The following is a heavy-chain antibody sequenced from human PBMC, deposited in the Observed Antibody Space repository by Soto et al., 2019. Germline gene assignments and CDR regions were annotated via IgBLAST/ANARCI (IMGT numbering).Heavy chain of an antibody. J-gene: IGHJ4*02. Sequence: SVKVSCKASGGTFSSYAISWVRQAPGQGLEWMGGIIPIFGTANYAQKFQGRVTITADESTSTAYMELSSLRSEDTAVYYCARHAGPGYNSGWPAPYWGQGTPVTVSS. D-gene: IGHD6-19*01. CDR2: IIPIFGTA. CDR3: ARHAGPGYNSGWPAPY. CDR1: GGTFSSYA. V-gene: IGHV1-69*13.